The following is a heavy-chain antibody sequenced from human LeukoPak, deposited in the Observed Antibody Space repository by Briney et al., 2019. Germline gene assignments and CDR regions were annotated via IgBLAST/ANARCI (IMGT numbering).Heavy chain of an antibody. CDR3: ARVPYGNYHYYYMDV. Sequence: PGGSLRLSCAASGFTFSSYSMNWVRQAPGKGLEWVSLIYTGSSTYYTNSVKGRFTISRDNSKNTVYLQMNSLRAEDTAVYYCARVPYGNYHYYYMDVWGKGATVSVSS. D-gene: IGHD3-10*01. V-gene: IGHV3-53*01. J-gene: IGHJ6*03. CDR1: GFTFSSYS. CDR2: IYTGSST.